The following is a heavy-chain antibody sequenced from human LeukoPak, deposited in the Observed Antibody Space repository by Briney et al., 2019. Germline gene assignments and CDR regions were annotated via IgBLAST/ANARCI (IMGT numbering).Heavy chain of an antibody. Sequence: GGSLRLSCAASGFTFSSYAMHWVRQAPGKGLEWVAVISYDGSNKYYADSVKGRFTISGDNSRNTLFLQMNSLRAEDTAVYYCAHGAMYQLDYWGQGTLVTVSS. CDR3: AHGAMYQLDY. CDR1: GFTFSSYA. J-gene: IGHJ4*02. V-gene: IGHV3-30*04. D-gene: IGHD2-2*01. CDR2: ISYDGSNK.